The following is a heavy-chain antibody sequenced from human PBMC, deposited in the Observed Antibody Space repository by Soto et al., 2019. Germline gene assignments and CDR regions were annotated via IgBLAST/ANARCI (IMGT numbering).Heavy chain of an antibody. Sequence: GGSLRLSCAASGFTFSNYWMHWVRQAPGKGLLWVSRINSDGSSTSYADSVKGRFTISRDNAKNSLYLQMNSLRAEDTAVYYCARDYYGSGSYYKHNWFDPWGQGTLVTVSS. CDR1: GFTFSNYW. CDR3: ARDYYGSGSYYKHNWFDP. CDR2: INSDGSST. D-gene: IGHD3-10*01. J-gene: IGHJ5*02. V-gene: IGHV3-74*01.